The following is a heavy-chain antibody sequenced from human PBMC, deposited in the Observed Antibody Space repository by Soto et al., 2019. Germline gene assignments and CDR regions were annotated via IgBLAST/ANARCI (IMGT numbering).Heavy chain of an antibody. CDR1: GFSLSNARMG. CDR2: IFSNDEK. D-gene: IGHD1-26*01. V-gene: IGHV2-26*01. J-gene: IGHJ4*02. CDR3: ATVGATMISLF. Sequence: QVTLKESGPVLVKPTETLTLTCTVSGFSLSNARMGVSWIRQPPGKALEWLAHIFSNDEKSYSTSLKSRLPISKDTSRSQVVLTMTNMDPVDRATYYCATVGATMISLFWGQGTLVTVSA.